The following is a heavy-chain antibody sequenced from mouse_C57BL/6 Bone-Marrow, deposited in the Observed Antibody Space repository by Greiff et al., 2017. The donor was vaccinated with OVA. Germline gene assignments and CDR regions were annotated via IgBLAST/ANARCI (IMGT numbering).Heavy chain of an antibody. CDR3: ARSNYDFDY. D-gene: IGHD2-5*01. V-gene: IGHV1-54*01. CDR2: INPGSGGT. Sequence: QVQLQQSGAELVRPGTSVKVSCKASGYAFTNYLIEWVKQRPGQGLEWIGVINPGSGGTNYNEKFKGKATLTADKSSSTAYMQLSSLTSEDSAVYFCARSNYDFDYWGQGTTLTVSS. J-gene: IGHJ2*01. CDR1: GYAFTNYL.